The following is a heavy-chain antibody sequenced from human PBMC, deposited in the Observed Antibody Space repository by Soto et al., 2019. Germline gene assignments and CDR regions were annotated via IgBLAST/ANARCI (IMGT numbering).Heavy chain of an antibody. CDR2: MNPNSGNT. J-gene: IGHJ3*02. V-gene: IGHV1-8*01. Sequence: QVQLVQSGAEVKKPGASVKVSCKASGYTFTSYDINWVRQATGQGLEWMGWMNPNSGNTGYTQKFQGRVTMTRNTSISTAYMELSSLRSEDTAVYYCARSIAAAGRDAFDIWGQGTMVTVSS. CDR1: GYTFTSYD. CDR3: ARSIAAAGRDAFDI. D-gene: IGHD6-13*01.